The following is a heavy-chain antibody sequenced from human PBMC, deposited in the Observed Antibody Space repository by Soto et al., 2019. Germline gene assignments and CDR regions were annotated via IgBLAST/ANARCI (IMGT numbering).Heavy chain of an antibody. J-gene: IGHJ3*01. D-gene: IGHD6-13*01. CDR1: GGTLNKHA. CDR2: IIPMFGIP. Sequence: QVQLVQSGAEVKKPGSSVKVSCKASGGTLNKHAITWVRRAPGQGLEWLGGIIPMFGIPNYPQKFQGRVPITADDSTNTSHLELHSLTSDDTAGYYCARGGTSGWLKGAYDVWGQGTMVTVSS. CDR3: ARGGTSGWLKGAYDV. V-gene: IGHV1-69*01.